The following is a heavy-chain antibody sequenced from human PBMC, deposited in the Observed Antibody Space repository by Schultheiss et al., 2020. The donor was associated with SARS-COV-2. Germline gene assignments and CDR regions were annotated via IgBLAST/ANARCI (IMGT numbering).Heavy chain of an antibody. D-gene: IGHD1-7*01. CDR2: IYYSGST. CDR3: ARGLTGTTRAEYYFDY. J-gene: IGHJ4*02. Sequence: SQTLSLTCAVYGGSFSGYYWSWIRQPPGKGLEWIGYIYYSGSTNYNPSLKSRVTISVDTSKNQFSLKLSSVTAADTAVYYCARGLTGTTRAEYYFDYWGQGTLVTVSS. V-gene: IGHV4-34*01. CDR1: GGSFSGYY.